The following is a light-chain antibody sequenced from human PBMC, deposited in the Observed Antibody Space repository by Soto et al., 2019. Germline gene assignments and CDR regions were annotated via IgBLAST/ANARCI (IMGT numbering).Light chain of an antibody. Sequence: DIEMTQSPSYLSASVGDRVTITCRASRPITSNLNWYQQKPGKAPDLLICGSSTLQNGAPSRFSGSGSGTGFTLTISSLQPEDFATYYCQQNYITPYTFGQGTRLEIK. CDR2: GSS. CDR1: RPITSN. CDR3: QQNYITPYT. V-gene: IGKV1-39*01. J-gene: IGKJ2*01.